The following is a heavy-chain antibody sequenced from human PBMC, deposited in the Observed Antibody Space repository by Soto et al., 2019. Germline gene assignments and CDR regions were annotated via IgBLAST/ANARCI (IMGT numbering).Heavy chain of an antibody. Sequence: QVQLVESGGGLVRPGGSLRLSCAAFGLSFSDDYMSWIRQAPGKGPEWISYISSSGTTIYYADSVKGRFTISRDNAQNSLYLQMIRLRAEDTAVYYCARYSYSHQLMWYFGLWGRGTLVTVSS. V-gene: IGHV3-11*01. CDR2: ISSSGTTI. CDR1: GLSFSDDY. CDR3: ARYSYSHQLMWYFGL. J-gene: IGHJ2*01. D-gene: IGHD5-18*01.